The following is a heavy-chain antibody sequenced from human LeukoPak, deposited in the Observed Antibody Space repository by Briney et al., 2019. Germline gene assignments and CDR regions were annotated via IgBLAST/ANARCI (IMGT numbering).Heavy chain of an antibody. Sequence: PGGSLRLSCAASGFTVSSYGMHWVRQAPGKGLEWVAVISYDGSNKYYADSVKGRFTISRDNSKNTLYLQMNSLRAEDTAVYYCAKDPSIAARGIDYWGQGTLVTVSS. V-gene: IGHV3-30*18. J-gene: IGHJ4*02. D-gene: IGHD6-6*01. CDR2: ISYDGSNK. CDR1: GFTVSSYG. CDR3: AKDPSIAARGIDY.